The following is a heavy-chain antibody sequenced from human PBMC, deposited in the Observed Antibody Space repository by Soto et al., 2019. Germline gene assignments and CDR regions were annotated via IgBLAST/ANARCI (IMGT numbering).Heavy chain of an antibody. Sequence: SETLSLTCTVSGGSISSYYWSWIRQPPGKGLEWIGYIYYSGSTNYNPSLKSRVTISVDTSKNQFSLKLSSVTAADTAVYYCARSSHDYGEDYWGQGTLVTVSS. CDR2: IYYSGST. D-gene: IGHD4-17*01. CDR1: GGSISSYY. J-gene: IGHJ4*02. CDR3: ARSSHDYGEDY. V-gene: IGHV4-59*08.